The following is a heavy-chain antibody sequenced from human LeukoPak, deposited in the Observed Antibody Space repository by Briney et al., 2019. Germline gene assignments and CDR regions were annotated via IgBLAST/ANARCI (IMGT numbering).Heavy chain of an antibody. V-gene: IGHV3-21*01. Sequence: LGGSLRLSCAASGFTFSSYSMNWVRQAPGKGLEWVSSISSSSSYIYYADSVKGRFTISRDNAKNSLYLQMNSLRAEDTAVYYCARAYSYAKTVVDYWGQGTLVTVSS. CDR2: ISSSSSYI. CDR3: ARAYSYAKTVVDY. CDR1: GFTFSSYS. D-gene: IGHD5-18*01. J-gene: IGHJ4*02.